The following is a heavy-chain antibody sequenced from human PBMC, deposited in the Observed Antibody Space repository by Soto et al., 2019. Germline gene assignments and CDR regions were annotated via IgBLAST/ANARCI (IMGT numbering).Heavy chain of an antibody. V-gene: IGHV3-23*01. Sequence: EVQLLESGGGLVQPGGSLRLSCAASGFTFSSYAMSWVRQAPGKGLEWVSAISGSGGSTYYADSVKGRFTISRDNSKNTLYLQMNSLRAEDTAVYYCAKERDDYIWGSYRYKSGEDAFDIRGQGTMVTVSS. CDR3: AKERDDYIWGSYRYKSGEDAFDI. CDR1: GFTFSSYA. CDR2: ISGSGGST. J-gene: IGHJ3*02. D-gene: IGHD3-16*02.